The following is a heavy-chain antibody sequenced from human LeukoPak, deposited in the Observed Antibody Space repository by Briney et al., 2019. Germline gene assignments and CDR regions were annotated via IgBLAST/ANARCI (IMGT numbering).Heavy chain of an antibody. Sequence: TGGSLRLSCAASGFTFSSYAMHWVRQAPGKGLEWVAVISYGGSNKYYADSVKGRFTISRDNSKNTLYLQMNSLRAEDTAVYYCARGGGWLFGDYYGMDVWGQGTTVTVSS. CDR3: ARGGGWLFGDYYGMDV. CDR2: ISYGGSNK. J-gene: IGHJ6*02. D-gene: IGHD3-22*01. V-gene: IGHV3-30*04. CDR1: GFTFSSYA.